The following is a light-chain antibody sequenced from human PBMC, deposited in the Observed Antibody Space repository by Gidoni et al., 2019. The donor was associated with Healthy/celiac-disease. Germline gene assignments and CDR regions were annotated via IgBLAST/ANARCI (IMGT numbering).Light chain of an antibody. Sequence: SYELTQSPSVSVSPRQTASITCSGAKLGDKYACWYQQKPGQSPVLVIYQDIKRPSGIPERFSGSNSGNTATLTISGTQAMDEADYYCQAWDSSTVVFGGGTKLTVL. V-gene: IGLV3-1*01. J-gene: IGLJ2*01. CDR1: KLGDKY. CDR3: QAWDSSTVV. CDR2: QDI.